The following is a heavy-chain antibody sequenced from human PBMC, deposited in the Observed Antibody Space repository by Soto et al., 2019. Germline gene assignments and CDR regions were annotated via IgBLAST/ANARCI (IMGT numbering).Heavy chain of an antibody. D-gene: IGHD3-22*01. CDR1: GFSLTTTGVG. CDR3: AHYDSSGYFSHFDS. J-gene: IGHJ4*02. V-gene: IGHV2-5*01. Sequence: QIALQESGPTVVKPTQTLTLTCTFSGFSLTTTGVGVGWIRHAPGKALEWLAMVYWNDERRYSPSLKSRLTITQDTSKNQVVLTMTYMDPVDTATYFCAHYDSSGYFSHFDSWGQGTLVTFSS. CDR2: VYWNDER.